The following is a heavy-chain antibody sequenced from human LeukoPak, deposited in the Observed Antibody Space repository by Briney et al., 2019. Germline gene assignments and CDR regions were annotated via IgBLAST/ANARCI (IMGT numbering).Heavy chain of an antibody. CDR2: IRSKANSYAT. D-gene: IGHD5-18*01. J-gene: IGHJ4*02. CDR1: GFTFSGSA. CDR3: TRDADTAMVTDDFDY. V-gene: IGHV3-73*01. Sequence: GGYLRLSCAASGFTFSGSAMHWVRQASGKGLEWVGRIRSKANSYATAYAASVKGRFTISRDDSKNTAYLQMNSLKTEDTAVYYCTRDADTAMVTDDFDYWGQGTLVTVSS.